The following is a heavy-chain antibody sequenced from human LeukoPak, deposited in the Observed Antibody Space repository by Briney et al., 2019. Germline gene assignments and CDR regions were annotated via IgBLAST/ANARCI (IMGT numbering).Heavy chain of an antibody. V-gene: IGHV4-39*01. CDR1: CGSISSSSYY. J-gene: IGHJ4*02. D-gene: IGHD2-2*01. CDR3: ARGPTYQPIDF. CDR2: IYYSGST. Sequence: PSETLSLTCTVSCGSISSSSYYWGWIRQPPGKGLEWIGSIYYSGSTYYNPSLKSRVTISVDTSKNQFSLKLSSVTAADTAVYYCARGPTYQPIDFWGQGTLVTVSS.